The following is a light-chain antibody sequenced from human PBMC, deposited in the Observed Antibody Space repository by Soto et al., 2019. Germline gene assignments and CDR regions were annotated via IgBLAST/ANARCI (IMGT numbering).Light chain of an antibody. CDR2: DAS. Sequence: DIQMTQSPSTLSASVGDRVTITCRASQSISSWLAWYQQKPGKAPKLLIYDASSLESGVPSRFNGSSSGTEFTSTNSRLQRNDFATYCCQQFGTFGHGTKVEIK. V-gene: IGKV1-5*01. J-gene: IGKJ1*01. CDR1: QSISSW. CDR3: QQFGT.